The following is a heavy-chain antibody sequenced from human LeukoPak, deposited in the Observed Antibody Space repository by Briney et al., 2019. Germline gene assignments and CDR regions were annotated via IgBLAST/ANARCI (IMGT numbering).Heavy chain of an antibody. CDR1: GFTFSSFG. V-gene: IGHV3-30*03. CDR2: ISYDGSYK. Sequence: GGSLRLSCAASGFTFSSFGMHWVRQAPGKGLEWVAVISYDGSYKNYVDSVKGRFTISRDISKNTLYLQMNSLRAEDTAVYYCARVRRDYYYGMDVWGKGTTVTVSS. CDR3: ARVRRDYYYGMDV. J-gene: IGHJ6*04. D-gene: IGHD3-10*01.